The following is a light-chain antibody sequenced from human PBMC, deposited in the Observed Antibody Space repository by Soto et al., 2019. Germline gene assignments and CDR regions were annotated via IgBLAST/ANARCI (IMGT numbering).Light chain of an antibody. V-gene: IGKV3-20*01. Sequence: SVLPLFPGTPSLSSGGKATLSRRVSQSLISSNFAWYQHKPGQAPRLLIYGVSNRATAIPDRFSGSGSGTDFTLTINRLEPEDFAVYYCQQYHHSPITFGQGTRLEIK. J-gene: IGKJ5*01. CDR3: QQYHHSPIT. CDR2: GVS. CDR1: QSLISSN.